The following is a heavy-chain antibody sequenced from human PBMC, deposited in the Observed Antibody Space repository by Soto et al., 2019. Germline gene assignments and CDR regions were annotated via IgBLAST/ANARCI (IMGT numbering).Heavy chain of an antibody. D-gene: IGHD6-19*01. J-gene: IGHJ3*02. CDR1: GYTFTSYY. Sequence: QVQLVQSGAEVKKPGASVKVSCKASGYTFTSYYMHWVRQAPGQGLEWMGIINPSGGSTSYAQKFQGRVTMTGDTSTSTVYMELSSLRSEDTAVYYCARALSYSSGWYWAFDIWGQGTMVTVSS. V-gene: IGHV1-46*03. CDR3: ARALSYSSGWYWAFDI. CDR2: INPSGGST.